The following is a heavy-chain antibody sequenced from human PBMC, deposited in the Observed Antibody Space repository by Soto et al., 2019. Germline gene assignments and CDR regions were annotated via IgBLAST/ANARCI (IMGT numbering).Heavy chain of an antibody. CDR3: ARQGVTAMAPSANGMDV. CDR1: GYSFTSYR. V-gene: IGHV5-51*01. Sequence: GGSLKISCKVSGYSFTSYRIAWVRQMPGKGLEWMGVIYPGDSDTRYSPSFQGQVTISADKSITTAYLQWSSLKASDTAMYYCARQGVTAMAPSANGMDVWGQGTTVTVSS. J-gene: IGHJ6*02. D-gene: IGHD5-18*01. CDR2: IYPGDSDT.